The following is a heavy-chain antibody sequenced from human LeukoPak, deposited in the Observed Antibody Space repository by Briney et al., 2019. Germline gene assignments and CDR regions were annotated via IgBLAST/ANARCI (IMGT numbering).Heavy chain of an antibody. J-gene: IGHJ4*02. CDR1: GFTFSSYG. V-gene: IGHV3-33*01. CDR3: ARMVGATAYYFDY. CDR2: IWYDGSNK. D-gene: IGHD1-26*01. Sequence: GGSLRLSCAASGFTFSSYGMHWVRQAPGKGLEWVAVIWYDGSNKYYADSVKGRFTISGDNSKNTLYLQMNSLRAEDTAVYYCARMVGATAYYFDYWGQGTLVTVSS.